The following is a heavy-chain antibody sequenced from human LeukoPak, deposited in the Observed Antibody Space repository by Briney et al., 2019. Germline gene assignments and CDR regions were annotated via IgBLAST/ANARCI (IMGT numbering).Heavy chain of an antibody. J-gene: IGHJ4*02. CDR1: GYTFTGYY. CDR2: IIPIFGTA. V-gene: IGHV1-69*13. CDR3: ARGSPDLLEWLPS. Sequence: GASVKVSCKASGYTFTGYYMHWVRQAPGQGLEWMGGIIPIFGTANYAQKFQGRVTITADESTSTAYMELSSLRSEDTAVYYCARGSPDLLEWLPSWGQGTLVTVSS. D-gene: IGHD3-3*01.